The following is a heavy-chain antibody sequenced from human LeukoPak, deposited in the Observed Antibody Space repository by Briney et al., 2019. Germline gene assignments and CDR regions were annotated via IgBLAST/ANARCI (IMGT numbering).Heavy chain of an antibody. D-gene: IGHD6-13*01. V-gene: IGHV3-9*01. J-gene: IGHJ6*04. Sequence: PGGSLRLPCAASGLPFDDYAMHWARQAPGEGLEWVSGNSWNSGSIGYADSVKGRFTISRDHAKNSLYLQMNSLRAEDTALYYCAKDTATGIAAAGFRDGIDVWGEGTTVTVSS. CDR3: AKDTATGIAAAGFRDGIDV. CDR2: NSWNSGSI. CDR1: GLPFDDYA.